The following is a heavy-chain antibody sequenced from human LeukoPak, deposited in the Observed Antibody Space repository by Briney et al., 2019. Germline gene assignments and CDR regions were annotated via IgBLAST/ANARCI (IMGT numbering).Heavy chain of an antibody. CDR3: AGVGALVRHYYYMDV. CDR2: INHSGST. V-gene: IGHV4-34*01. Sequence: SETLSLTCTVSGGSISNYYWTWIRQPPGKGLEWIGEINHSGSTNYNPSLKSRVTISVDTSKNQFSLKLSSVTAADTAVYYCAGVGALVRHYYYMDVWGKGTTVTISS. J-gene: IGHJ6*03. CDR1: GGSISNYY. D-gene: IGHD1-26*01.